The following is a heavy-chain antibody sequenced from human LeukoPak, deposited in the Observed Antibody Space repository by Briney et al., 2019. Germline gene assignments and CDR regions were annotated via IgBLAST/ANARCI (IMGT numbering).Heavy chain of an antibody. J-gene: IGHJ4*02. D-gene: IGHD2-2*01. CDR3: ARGKGDCRSTSCYVDY. CDR2: ITWNGGRT. Sequence: GGSLGLSCAASGFSFDDFAMMWVRQVPGKGLEWVSVITWNGGRTAYADSVKGRFTISRDNAKNSLYLQMNSLRVEDTALFYCARGKGDCRSTSCYVDYWGLGTLVTVSS. CDR1: GFSFDDFA. V-gene: IGHV3-20*04.